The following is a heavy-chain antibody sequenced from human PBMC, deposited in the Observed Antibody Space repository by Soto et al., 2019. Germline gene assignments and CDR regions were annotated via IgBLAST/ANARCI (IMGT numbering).Heavy chain of an antibody. J-gene: IGHJ3*02. D-gene: IGHD2-15*01. V-gene: IGHV3-23*01. CDR2: ISGSGGST. CDR3: ARRRGPLLKDAFDI. Sequence: GSLRLSCAASGLTFSSYAMSWVRQAPWKGLEGVSAISGSGGSTYYADSVKGRFTISRDNSKNLMYLRMNSLRADDTAVYFCARRRGPLLKDAFDIWGQGTMVTVS. CDR1: GLTFSSYA.